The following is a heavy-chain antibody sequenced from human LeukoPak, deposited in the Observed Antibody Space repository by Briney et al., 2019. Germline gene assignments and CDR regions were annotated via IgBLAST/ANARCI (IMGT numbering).Heavy chain of an antibody. D-gene: IGHD2-15*01. V-gene: IGHV3-74*01. Sequence: GGSLRLSCAASGFTFSSYWMHWVRQAPGKGLVWVSRINSDGSTTSYADSVKGRFTISRDNAKNTLYLQMNSLRAEDTAVYYCARDPVCCSGGSCYLCNYFDYWGQGTLVTVSS. J-gene: IGHJ4*02. CDR2: INSDGSTT. CDR3: ARDPVCCSGGSCYLCNYFDY. CDR1: GFTFSSYW.